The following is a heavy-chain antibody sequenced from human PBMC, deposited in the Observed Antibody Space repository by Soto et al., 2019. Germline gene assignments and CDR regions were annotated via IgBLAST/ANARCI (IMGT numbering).Heavy chain of an antibody. J-gene: IGHJ4*02. V-gene: IGHV3-23*01. CDR1: GFTFSSYA. Sequence: PGGSLRLSCAASGFTFSSYAMSWVRQAPGKGLEWVSAISGSGGSTYYADSVKGRFTISRDNSKNTLYLQMNSLRAEDTAVYYCAKEWRITIFGVVIPFDYWGQGTLVTVSS. CDR3: AKEWRITIFGVVIPFDY. CDR2: ISGSGGST. D-gene: IGHD3-3*01.